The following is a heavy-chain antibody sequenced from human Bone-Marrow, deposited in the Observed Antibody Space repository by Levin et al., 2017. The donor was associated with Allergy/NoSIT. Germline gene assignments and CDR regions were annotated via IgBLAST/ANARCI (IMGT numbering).Heavy chain of an antibody. CDR2: IIPIFGTA. CDR1: GGTFSSYA. D-gene: IGHD5-12*01. CDR3: ARDRADIVATPNGAFGY. V-gene: IGHV1-69*13. Sequence: VASVKVSCKASGGTFSSYAISWVRQAPGQGLEWMGGIIPIFGTANYAQKFQGRVTITADESTSTAYMELSSLRSEDTAVYYCARDRADIVATPNGAFGYWGQGTLVTVSS. J-gene: IGHJ4*02.